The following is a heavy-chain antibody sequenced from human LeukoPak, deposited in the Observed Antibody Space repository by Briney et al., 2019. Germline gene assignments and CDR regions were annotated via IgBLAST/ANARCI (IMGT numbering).Heavy chain of an antibody. CDR1: GFAFSSYA. J-gene: IGHJ4*02. Sequence: PGGSLRLSCAASGFAFSSYAMHWVRQAPGKGLEWVAVISYDGSNKYYADSVKGRFTISRDNSKHTLYLQMNSLRAEDTAVYYCARDPVAFVGTFDYWGQGTLVTVSS. D-gene: IGHD2-21*01. V-gene: IGHV3-30-3*01. CDR3: ARDPVAFVGTFDY. CDR2: ISYDGSNK.